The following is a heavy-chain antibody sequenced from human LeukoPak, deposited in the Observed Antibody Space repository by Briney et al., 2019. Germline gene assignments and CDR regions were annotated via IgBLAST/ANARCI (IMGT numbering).Heavy chain of an antibody. CDR2: IYSSGST. D-gene: IGHD2-15*01. V-gene: IGHV4-4*07. J-gene: IGHJ6*01. Sequence: PSETLSLTCTVSGGSLSNNYWSWIRQPAGKGLEWIGRIYSSGSTTYNPSLKSRVTMSVDTSKNLFSLNLSSVTAADTAVYYCVRVERDTYYTMDGGGQGTTVIVSS. CDR3: VRVERDTYYTMDG. CDR1: GGSLSNNY.